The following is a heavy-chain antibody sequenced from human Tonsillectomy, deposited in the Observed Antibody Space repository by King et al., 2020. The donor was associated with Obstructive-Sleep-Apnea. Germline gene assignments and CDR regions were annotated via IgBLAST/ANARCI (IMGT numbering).Heavy chain of an antibody. CDR3: AREAALWYSYYYYGMDV. Sequence: VQLQESGPGLVKPSETLSLTCTVSDYSISSGYYWGWIRQPPGKGLGWIGIIYHSGSTYYKPSLKCRVTISVDMSKNKFSLKLRSVTAADTAVYYCAREAALWYSYYYYGMDVWGQGTTVTVSS. D-gene: IGHD3-10*01. V-gene: IGHV4-38-2*02. CDR1: DYSISSGYY. J-gene: IGHJ6*02. CDR2: IYHSGST.